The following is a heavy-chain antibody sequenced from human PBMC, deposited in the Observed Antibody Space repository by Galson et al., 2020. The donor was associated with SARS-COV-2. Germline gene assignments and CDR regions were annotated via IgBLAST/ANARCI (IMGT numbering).Heavy chain of an antibody. Sequence: GESLKISCAASGFMFSSYGMHWVRQAPGKGLEWVAFIWYDGSNQYYADSVKGRFTISRDNSENMLYLQMTSLRAEDTAIYYCARDRHCTPTTCYNWFDPWGQGTLVTVSS. CDR3: ARDRHCTPTTCYNWFDP. CDR2: IWYDGSNQ. CDR1: GFMFSSYG. V-gene: IGHV3-33*01. J-gene: IGHJ5*02. D-gene: IGHD2-8*01.